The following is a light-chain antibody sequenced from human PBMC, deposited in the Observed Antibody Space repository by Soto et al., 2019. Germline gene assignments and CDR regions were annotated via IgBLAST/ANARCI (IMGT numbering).Light chain of an antibody. J-gene: IGKJ4*01. CDR3: QQYNNWPPLT. CDR1: QSVGRN. V-gene: IGKV3D-15*01. Sequence: EIVMTQSPATLSVSPGERATLSCRASQSVGRNLAWYHQKPGQAPRLLIYGASTRATGIPARFSGSGSGTEFTLTISSLQSEDFAVYYCQQYNNWPPLTFGGGTKVEIK. CDR2: GAS.